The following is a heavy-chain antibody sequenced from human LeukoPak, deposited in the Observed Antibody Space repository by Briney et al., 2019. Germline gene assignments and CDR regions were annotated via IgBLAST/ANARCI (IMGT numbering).Heavy chain of an antibody. CDR2: IYYSGST. CDR1: GGSISSYY. Sequence: SETLSLTCTVSGGSISSYYWSWIRQPPGKGLEWIGYIYYSGSTNYNPSLKSRVTISVDMSKNQFSLKLTSVTAADTAVYYCARELAGDSSGYYYGGGPIDYWGQGTLVTVSS. V-gene: IGHV4-59*01. J-gene: IGHJ4*02. D-gene: IGHD3-22*01. CDR3: ARELAGDSSGYYYGGGPIDY.